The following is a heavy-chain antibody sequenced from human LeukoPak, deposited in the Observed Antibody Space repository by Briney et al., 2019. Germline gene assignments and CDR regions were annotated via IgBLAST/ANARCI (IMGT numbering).Heavy chain of an antibody. J-gene: IGHJ4*02. CDR2: ISAYNGNT. CDR3: ARAHPCSSTSCYRGGHFDY. D-gene: IGHD2-2*01. CDR1: GYTFTSYG. Sequence: ASVKVSCKASGYTFTSYGISWVRQAPGQGLEWMGWISAYNGNTNYAQKLQGRVTMTTDTSTSTAYMELRSLRSDDTAVYYCARAHPCSSTSCYRGGHFDYWGQGTLVTVSS. V-gene: IGHV1-18*01.